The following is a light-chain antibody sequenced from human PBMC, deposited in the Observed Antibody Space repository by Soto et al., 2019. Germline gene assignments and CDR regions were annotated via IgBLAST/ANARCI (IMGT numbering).Light chain of an antibody. Sequence: QSVLTQPASVSGSPGQSITISCTGTSSDVGGYNYVSWYQHHPGKAPKLMIYDVSSRPSGVSNRFSGSKSGNTASLTISGLQAEDEADYYCSSYTSSNTLVFGGGTKLTVL. CDR2: DVS. J-gene: IGLJ2*01. V-gene: IGLV2-14*03. CDR3: SSYTSSNTLV. CDR1: SSDVGGYNY.